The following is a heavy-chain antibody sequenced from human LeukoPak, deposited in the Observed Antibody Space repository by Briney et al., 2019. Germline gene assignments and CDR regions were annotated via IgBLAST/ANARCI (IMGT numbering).Heavy chain of an antibody. J-gene: IGHJ4*02. CDR1: GFSVSNSV. V-gene: IGHV3-9*01. CDR2: ISWNSGSI. D-gene: IGHD6-6*01. Sequence: GGSLRLSCAVSGFSVSNSVMTWVRQAPGKGLEWVSGISWNSGSIGYADSVKGRFTISRDNAKDSLYLQMNSLRAEDTALYYCAKAESYSSSSFDYWGQGTLVTVSS. CDR3: AKAESYSSSSFDY.